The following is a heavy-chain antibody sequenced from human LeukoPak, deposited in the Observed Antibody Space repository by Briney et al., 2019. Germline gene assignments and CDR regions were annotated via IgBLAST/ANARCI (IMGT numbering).Heavy chain of an antibody. Sequence: HPGRSLRLSCAASGFTFSSYAMHWVRQAPGKGLEWVAVISYDGSNKYYADSVKGRFTISRDSSKNTLYLQMNSLRAEDTAVYYCARDLSVWYYGSGNGMDVWGQGTTVTVSS. V-gene: IGHV3-30*04. CDR2: ISYDGSNK. CDR1: GFTFSSYA. J-gene: IGHJ6*02. D-gene: IGHD3-10*01. CDR3: ARDLSVWYYGSGNGMDV.